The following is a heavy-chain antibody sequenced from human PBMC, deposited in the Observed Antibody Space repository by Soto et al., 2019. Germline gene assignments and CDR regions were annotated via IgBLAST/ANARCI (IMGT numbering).Heavy chain of an antibody. J-gene: IGHJ4*02. CDR2: IYPADSDT. Sequence: PGESLKISCKGSGYRFTSYWIAWVRQMPGKGLEWMGIIYPADSDTRYSSSFQGQVTISADKSISTAYLQWSSLKASDTAMYYCARLQAAAGDNDLTFDYWGQGTLVTVSS. D-gene: IGHD6-13*01. CDR3: ARLQAAAGDNDLTFDY. V-gene: IGHV5-51*01. CDR1: GYRFTSYW.